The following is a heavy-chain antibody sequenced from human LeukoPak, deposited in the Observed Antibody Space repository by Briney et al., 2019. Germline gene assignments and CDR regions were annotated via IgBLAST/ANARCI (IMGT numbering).Heavy chain of an antibody. CDR1: GYTFTGYY. J-gene: IGHJ4*02. CDR3: ARQGSGWYYFDY. Sequence: ASVKVSCKASGYTFTGYYIHWVRQAPGQGLEWMGWINPNSGGTNYAQKFQGRVTTTRDTSISTAYMELSRLRSDDTAVYYCARQGSGWYYFDYWGQGTLVTVSS. D-gene: IGHD6-19*01. CDR2: INPNSGGT. V-gene: IGHV1-2*02.